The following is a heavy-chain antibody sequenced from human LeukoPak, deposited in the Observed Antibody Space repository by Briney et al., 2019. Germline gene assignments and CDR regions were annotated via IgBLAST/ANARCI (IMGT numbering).Heavy chain of an antibody. CDR2: INPNSGGT. Sequence: ASVKVSCKASGYTFTGYYMHWVRQAPGQGLEWMGWINPNSGGTNYAQKFQGRVTMTRDTSISTAYMELSRLRSDDTAVYYCARRLIRGYCSSTSCPGAFDIWGQGAMV. V-gene: IGHV1-2*02. J-gene: IGHJ3*02. CDR3: ARRLIRGYCSSTSCPGAFDI. D-gene: IGHD2-2*01. CDR1: GYTFTGYY.